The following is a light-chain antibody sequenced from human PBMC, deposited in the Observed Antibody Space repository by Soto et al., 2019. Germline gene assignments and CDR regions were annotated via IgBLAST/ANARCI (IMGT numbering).Light chain of an antibody. CDR2: AAS. CDR1: QSISSSY. J-gene: IGKJ4*01. Sequence: EIVLTQSPGTLSLSPGERATLSCRASQSISSSYLAWYQQKPGQTPRLLIYAASTRATGIPDRFSGSGSGTDFTLTISRLEPEDFAVYYCQQYYDYPPLIFGGGTKVEIK. V-gene: IGKV3-20*01. CDR3: QQYYDYPPLI.